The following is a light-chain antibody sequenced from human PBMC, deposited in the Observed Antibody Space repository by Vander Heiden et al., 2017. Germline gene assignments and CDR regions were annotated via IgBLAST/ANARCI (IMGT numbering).Light chain of an antibody. CDR1: NSDY. CDR3: SLFTRSNTWV. Sequence: QSALTQPASVSGSPGQSITIPCTETNSDYVTWYQQHPGKAPTLIIYEVTKRPSGVSNRFSASKSGDTASLTISGLQPEDEADYYCSLFTRSNTWVFGGGTKLTVL. CDR2: EVT. J-gene: IGLJ3*02. V-gene: IGLV2-14*01.